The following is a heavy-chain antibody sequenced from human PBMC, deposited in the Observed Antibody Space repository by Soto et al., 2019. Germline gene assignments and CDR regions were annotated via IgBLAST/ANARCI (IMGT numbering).Heavy chain of an antibody. Sequence: SATLSITCTVTFTSISRSHWSRIVEPTRKGLEWIGYIYYSGSTNYNPSLKSRVTISVDTSKNQFSLKLSSVTAADTAVYYCARDNLVGHSYGNQIHALDNWGQGTKVTVS. V-gene: IGHV4-59*12. D-gene: IGHD5-18*01. CDR2: IYYSGST. CDR3: ARDNLVGHSYGNQIHALDN. J-gene: IGHJ3*02. CDR1: FTSISRSH.